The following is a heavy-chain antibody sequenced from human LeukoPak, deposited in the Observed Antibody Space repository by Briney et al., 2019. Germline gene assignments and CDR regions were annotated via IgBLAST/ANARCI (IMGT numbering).Heavy chain of an antibody. D-gene: IGHD1/OR15-1a*01. J-gene: IGHJ4*02. V-gene: IGHV3-33*01. Sequence: PGRSLRLSCAASGFTFSDYGMYWVRQAPGKGLEWVGLIFYGGSRQYYVDSVKGRFTVSRDNAKNTLYLHVDKLKADDHACYYWGSRNNSVDDVQDPFTAHRANTTNNLYLNINNPGAADTYVCSCPKRGYDTPGYWDYFDFWGQGTLVTVSS. CDR1: GFTFSDYG. CDR2: IFYGGSRQ. CDR3: GSRNNSVDDVQDPFTAHRANTTNNLYLNINNPGAADTYVCSCPKRGYDTPGYWDYFDF.